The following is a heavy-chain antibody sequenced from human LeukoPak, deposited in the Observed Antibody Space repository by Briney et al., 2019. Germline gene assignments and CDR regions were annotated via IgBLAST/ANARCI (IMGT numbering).Heavy chain of an antibody. CDR1: GFTFSSYN. V-gene: IGHV3-21*01. Sequence: GSLRLSCAASGFTFSSYNMNWVRQAPGKGLEWVSSISSSDSYIYYADSVKGRFTISRDNAKNSLFLQMNSLRAEDTAVYYCARGTMFPYYFDYWGQGTLVTVSS. D-gene: IGHD3-10*02. CDR3: ARGTMFPYYFDY. J-gene: IGHJ4*02. CDR2: ISSSDSYI.